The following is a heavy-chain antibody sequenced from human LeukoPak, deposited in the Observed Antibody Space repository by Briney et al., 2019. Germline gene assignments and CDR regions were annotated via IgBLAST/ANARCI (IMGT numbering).Heavy chain of an antibody. Sequence: PSETLSLTCAVYGGSFSGYYWSWIRQPPGKGLEWIGYIYSSRSTTYNPSLKSRVTLSLDTSKNQLSLKLSSVTAADTAVYYCARETTMVLDYWGQGTLVTVSS. CDR2: IYSSRST. V-gene: IGHV4-59*01. CDR1: GGSFSGYY. CDR3: ARETTMVLDY. D-gene: IGHD5-18*01. J-gene: IGHJ4*02.